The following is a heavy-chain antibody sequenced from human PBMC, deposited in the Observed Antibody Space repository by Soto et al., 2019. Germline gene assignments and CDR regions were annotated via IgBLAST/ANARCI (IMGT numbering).Heavy chain of an antibody. CDR2: IYYSGST. D-gene: IGHD1-1*01. Sequence: QVQLQESGPGLMRPSQTLSLTCTVSGGSISSGDYYWSWIRQPPGKGLEWIGYIYYSGSTYYNPSLRSRVTISVDTSKNQFSLKLTSVTAADTAVYYCARTADDSYWFDPWGQGTLVTVSS. CDR1: GGSISSGDYY. V-gene: IGHV4-30-4*01. CDR3: ARTADDSYWFDP. J-gene: IGHJ5*02.